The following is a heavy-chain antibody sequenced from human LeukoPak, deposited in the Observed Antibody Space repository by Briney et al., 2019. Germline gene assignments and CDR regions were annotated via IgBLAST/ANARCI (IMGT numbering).Heavy chain of an antibody. Sequence: PLETLSLTCAVYGGSFSGYYWSWIRQPPGKGLEWIGEINHSGSTNYNPSLKSRVTISVDTSKNPFSLKLSSVTAADTAVYYCARTRYTLDYWGQGTLVTVSS. CDR2: INHSGST. CDR3: ARTRYTLDY. D-gene: IGHD2-2*02. V-gene: IGHV4-34*01. CDR1: GGSFSGYY. J-gene: IGHJ4*02.